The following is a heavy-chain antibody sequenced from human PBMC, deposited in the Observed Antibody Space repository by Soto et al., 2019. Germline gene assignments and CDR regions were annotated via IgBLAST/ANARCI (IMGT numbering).Heavy chain of an antibody. CDR1: GYIFVNYG. J-gene: IGHJ6*04. CDR3: ARVDNSVTPTQRDV. Sequence: QVQLVQSGDEVRKPGSSVKVSCKASGYIFVNYGIAWVRQAPGQGLEWMGWISPYSGNTHYASKVQGRLTMTTDTSTSTAYRALGRRTSDATAVYYCARVDNSVTPTQRDVWGKGTTVTVPS. CDR2: ISPYSGNT. V-gene: IGHV1-18*01. D-gene: IGHD5-12*01.